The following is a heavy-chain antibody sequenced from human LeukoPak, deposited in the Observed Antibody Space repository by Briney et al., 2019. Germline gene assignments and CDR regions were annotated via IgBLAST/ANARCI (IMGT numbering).Heavy chain of an antibody. Sequence: KPSETLSLTCTVSGGSINSYYWSWLRQPPGKGLEWIGSIYHSGSTYYNPSLKSRVTISVDTSKNQCSLKLRAVTAADTAVYYCARWASIFDYWGQGTLVTVSS. CDR3: ARWASIFDY. J-gene: IGHJ4*02. CDR1: GGSINSYY. D-gene: IGHD1-26*01. CDR2: IYHSGST. V-gene: IGHV4-59*08.